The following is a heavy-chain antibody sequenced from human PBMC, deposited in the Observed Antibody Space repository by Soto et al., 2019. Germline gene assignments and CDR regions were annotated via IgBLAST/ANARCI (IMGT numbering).Heavy chain of an antibody. V-gene: IGHV4-39*01. D-gene: IGHD5-12*01. CDR3: ARRPHTVSGYDYYFDY. J-gene: IGHJ4*02. Sequence: SETLSLTCTVSGGSISSSSYYWGWIRQPPGKGLEWIGSIYYSGSTYYNPSLKSRVTISVDTSKNQFSLKLSSVTAADTAVYYCARRPHTVSGYDYYFDYWGQGTLVTVSS. CDR2: IYYSGST. CDR1: GGSISSSSYY.